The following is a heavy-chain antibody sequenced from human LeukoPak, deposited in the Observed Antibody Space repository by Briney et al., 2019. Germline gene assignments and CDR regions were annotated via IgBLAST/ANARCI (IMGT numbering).Heavy chain of an antibody. CDR1: GFTFSSYE. V-gene: IGHV3-48*03. CDR3: ARDDWNQGLWFDP. Sequence: GGSLRLSCAVSGFTFSSYEMNWVRQAPGKGLEWVSYISSSGSTIYYADSVKGRFTISRDNAKNSLYLQMNSLRAEDTAVYYCARDDWNQGLWFDPWGQGTLVTVSS. D-gene: IGHD1-1*01. CDR2: ISSSGSTI. J-gene: IGHJ5*02.